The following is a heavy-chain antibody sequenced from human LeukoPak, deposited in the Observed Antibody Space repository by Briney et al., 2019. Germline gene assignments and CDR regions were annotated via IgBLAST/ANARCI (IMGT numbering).Heavy chain of an antibody. V-gene: IGHV1-2*02. Sequence: GASVKVSCKASGYTFTGYYMHWVRQAPGQGLEWMGWINPNSGGTNYAQKFQGRVTMTRDTSISTAYMELSRLRSDGTAVYYCARGPIVVVPAAISRESWFDPWGQGTLVTVSS. CDR3: ARGPIVVVPAAISRESWFDP. J-gene: IGHJ5*02. CDR1: GYTFTGYY. D-gene: IGHD2-2*01. CDR2: INPNSGGT.